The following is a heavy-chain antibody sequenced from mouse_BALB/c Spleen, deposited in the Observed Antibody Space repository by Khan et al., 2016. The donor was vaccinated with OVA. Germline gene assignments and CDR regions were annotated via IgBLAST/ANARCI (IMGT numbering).Heavy chain of an antibody. J-gene: IGHJ2*01. CDR1: GYTFTDYS. V-gene: IGHV1S137*01. CDR2: ISTDSVNT. CDR3: AIRDYFDY. Sequence: QVRLQQSGPELVRPGVSVKISCKASGYTFTDYSMHWVKQSHAKSLEWIGVISTDSVNTNYNQKFKGKATLTVDKSSSTAYMELARMTSEDSAIYYCAIRDYFDYWGQGTTLTVSS.